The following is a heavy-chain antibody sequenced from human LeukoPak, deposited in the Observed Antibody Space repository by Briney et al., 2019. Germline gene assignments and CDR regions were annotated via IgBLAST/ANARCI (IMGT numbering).Heavy chain of an antibody. J-gene: IGHJ3*02. CDR2: IYYSGST. CDR1: GGSISSYY. D-gene: IGHD3-22*01. V-gene: IGHV4-59*01. Sequence: SETLSLTCTVSGGSISSYYWSWIRQPPGKGLEWIGYIYYSGSTNYNPSLKSRVTISVDTSKNQFSLKLSSVTAADTAVYYCVKGGIVVLISAFDIWGQGTMVTVSS. CDR3: VKGGIVVLISAFDI.